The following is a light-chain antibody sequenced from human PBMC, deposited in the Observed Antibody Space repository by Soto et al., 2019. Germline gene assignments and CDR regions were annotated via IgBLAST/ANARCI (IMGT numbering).Light chain of an antibody. V-gene: IGKV1-5*01. CDR3: QQYDTSSYT. CDR1: QSISNW. J-gene: IGKJ2*01. Sequence: DIQMTQSPSTLSASVGDRVTITCRASQSISNWLAWYQQKPGKAPKLLIYDVSSLDSGVSSRFSGSGSGTEFTLTISSLQPDDFATYYCQQYDTSSYTFGQGTKLEIK. CDR2: DVS.